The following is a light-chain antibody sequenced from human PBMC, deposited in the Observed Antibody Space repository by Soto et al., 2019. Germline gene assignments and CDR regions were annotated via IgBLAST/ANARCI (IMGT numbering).Light chain of an antibody. Sequence: QSALTQPASVSGSPGQSITISCTGTSSDVGGYNYVSWYQQHPGKAPKLMIYAVSNRPSGVSNRFSGSKSGNTATLTISGLQAEDEADYYCCSYTVSGTYVFVNGTKLTVL. CDR1: SSDVGGYNY. J-gene: IGLJ1*01. CDR2: AVS. V-gene: IGLV2-14*01. CDR3: CSYTVSGTYV.